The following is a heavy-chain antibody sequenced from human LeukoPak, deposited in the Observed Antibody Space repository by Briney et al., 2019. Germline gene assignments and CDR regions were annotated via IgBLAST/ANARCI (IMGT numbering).Heavy chain of an antibody. Sequence: ASVKVSCKASGYTFTSYYMHWVRQAPGQGLEWMGIINPSGGSTSYAQKFQGRVTMTRDTSTSTVYMELSSLRSEDTAVYYCARDPSVVRGKLTLFDYWGQGTLVTVSS. CDR3: ARDPSVVRGKLTLFDY. CDR1: GYTFTSYY. CDR2: INPSGGST. D-gene: IGHD3-10*01. J-gene: IGHJ4*02. V-gene: IGHV1-46*01.